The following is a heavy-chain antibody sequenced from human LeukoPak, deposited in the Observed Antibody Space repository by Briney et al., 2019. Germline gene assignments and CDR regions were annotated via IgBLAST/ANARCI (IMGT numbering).Heavy chain of an antibody. D-gene: IGHD3-10*01. J-gene: IGHJ4*02. CDR3: ARGKMVRGTSMFY. V-gene: IGHV4-34*01. CDR1: GGSFSGYY. Sequence: SETPSLTCAVYGGSFSGYYWSWIRQPPGKGXXXXXEINHSGSTNYNPSLKSRVTISVDTSKNQFSLKLSSVTAADTAVYYCARGKMVRGTSMFYWGQGTLVTVSS. CDR2: INHSGST.